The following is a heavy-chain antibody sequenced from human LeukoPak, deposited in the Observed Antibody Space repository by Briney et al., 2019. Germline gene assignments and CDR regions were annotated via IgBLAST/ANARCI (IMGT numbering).Heavy chain of an antibody. D-gene: IGHD3-22*01. CDR1: GLTFNNYA. CDR2: ISGSGMTT. J-gene: IGHJ4*02. V-gene: IGHV3-23*01. Sequence: TGGSLRLSCAASGLTFNNYAMSWVRQAPGKGLEWVSAISGSGMTTYYADSVKGRFTTSRDNSKNTLYLQMNSLRAEDTAVYYCAKRDSSGYSHYFDYWGQGTLVTVSS. CDR3: AKRDSSGYSHYFDY.